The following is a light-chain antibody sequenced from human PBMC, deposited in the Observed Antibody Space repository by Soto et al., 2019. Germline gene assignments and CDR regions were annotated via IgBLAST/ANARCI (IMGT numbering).Light chain of an antibody. Sequence: EIVLTQSPGTLSLSPGERATLSCRASQTVSSTYIAWYQQSPGQPPRLLIYGASSRATGIPDRFSGSGSGTDFTLPISRLEPEDFAVYFCQQYGRSPPFTFGQGTKVEIK. CDR3: QQYGRSPPFT. CDR1: QTVSSTY. J-gene: IGKJ2*01. CDR2: GAS. V-gene: IGKV3-20*01.